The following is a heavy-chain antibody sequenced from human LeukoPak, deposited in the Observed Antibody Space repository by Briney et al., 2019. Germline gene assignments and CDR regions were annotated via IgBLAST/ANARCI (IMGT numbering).Heavy chain of an antibody. CDR3: ARVGYSEQIDY. D-gene: IGHD5-12*01. J-gene: IGHJ4*02. CDR2: IIPILGIA. CDR1: RGTFSSYA. Sequence: SVKVSCKASRGTFSSYAISWVRQAPGQGLEWMGRIIPILGIANYARKFQGRVTITADKSTSTAYMELSSLRSEDTAVYYCARVGYSEQIDYWGQGTLVTVSS. V-gene: IGHV1-69*04.